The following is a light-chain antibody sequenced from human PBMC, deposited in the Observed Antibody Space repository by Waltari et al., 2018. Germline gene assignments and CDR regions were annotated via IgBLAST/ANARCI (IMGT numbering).Light chain of an antibody. Sequence: DIQMTQSPSSLSASVGDRVTITCRASQSISSYLNWYQQKPGKAPKLLMYAASSLQSGVRSRFSGSESGTDFTLTISSLQPEYFATYYCQQSYSTPYTFGPRTKLDIK. CDR3: QQSYSTPYT. J-gene: IGKJ3*01. CDR2: AAS. V-gene: IGKV1-39*01. CDR1: QSISSY.